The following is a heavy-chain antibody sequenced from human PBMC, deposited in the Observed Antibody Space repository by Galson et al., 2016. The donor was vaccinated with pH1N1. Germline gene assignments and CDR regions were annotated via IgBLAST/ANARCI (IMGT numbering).Heavy chain of an antibody. J-gene: IGHJ4*02. CDR2: IIGMFGTT. V-gene: IGHV1-69*13. CDR1: KGTFSSYA. D-gene: IGHD3-22*01. Sequence: SVKVSCKASKGTFSSYAMTWVRQAPGQGLEWMGGIIGMFGTTNYAQKFQGRLTINADEFTSTAYMELTSMRSDDTAVYYCARGNHYYDSGPLGDWGQGTLVTVSS. CDR3: ARGNHYYDSGPLGD.